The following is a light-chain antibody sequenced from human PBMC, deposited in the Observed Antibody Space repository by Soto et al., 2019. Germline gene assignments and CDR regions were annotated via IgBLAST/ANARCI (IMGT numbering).Light chain of an antibody. Sequence: EIQMTQSPSTLSASVGDRVTLTCRASQSISSWLAWYQQKPGKAPKLLIYDASSLESGVPSRFSGSGSGTEFTLTISSLQPDDFATYYCQHMRTFGQGTKVDIK. CDR2: DAS. V-gene: IGKV1-5*01. CDR1: QSISSW. CDR3: QHMRT. J-gene: IGKJ1*01.